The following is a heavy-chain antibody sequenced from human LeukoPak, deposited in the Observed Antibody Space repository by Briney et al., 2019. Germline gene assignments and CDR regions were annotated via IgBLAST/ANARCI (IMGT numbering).Heavy chain of an antibody. CDR3: AREGYYGSGSPPSLYFDY. J-gene: IGHJ4*02. Sequence: PGGSLRLSCAASGFTFRNYVIHWVRQAPGKGLEWAAVTSSDLNVKLYADSVKGRFTISRDNSRSTLYLQMNSLRPEDTAIYYCAREGYYGSGSPPSLYFDYWGQGTLVIVSS. D-gene: IGHD3-10*01. CDR2: TSSDLNVK. CDR1: GFTFRNYV. V-gene: IGHV3-30-3*01.